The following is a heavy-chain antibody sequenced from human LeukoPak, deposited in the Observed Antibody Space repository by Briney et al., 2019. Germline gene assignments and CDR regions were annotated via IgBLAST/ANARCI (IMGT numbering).Heavy chain of an antibody. CDR2: INWNGGSI. D-gene: IGHD3-9*01. Sequence: GGPLSLSCEASGFPFDDYAMGWFRQAPGKGLDWASGINWNGGSIGYADSVKGRFTISRDNAKHSLYLQMNSLRAEDTALYHCARALTGYPPPYYYYMDVWGKGTTVTVSS. J-gene: IGHJ6*03. CDR1: GFPFDDYA. V-gene: IGHV3-20*01. CDR3: ARALTGYPPPYYYYMDV.